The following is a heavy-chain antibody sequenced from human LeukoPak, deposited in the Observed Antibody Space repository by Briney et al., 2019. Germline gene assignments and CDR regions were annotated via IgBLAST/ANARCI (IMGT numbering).Heavy chain of an antibody. CDR3: AKTPGGNFGSGSYYNAIFDY. CDR1: GFTFSSYG. Sequence: GGSLRLSCAASGFTFSSYGMSWVRQTPGKGLEWVSGLSGGAFGTYYADSVKGRFTISRDNSKNTLYLHMNSLRAEDTAVYYCAKTPGGNFGSGSYYNAIFDYWGQGTLVTVSS. V-gene: IGHV3-23*01. J-gene: IGHJ4*02. D-gene: IGHD3-10*01. CDR2: LSGGAFGT.